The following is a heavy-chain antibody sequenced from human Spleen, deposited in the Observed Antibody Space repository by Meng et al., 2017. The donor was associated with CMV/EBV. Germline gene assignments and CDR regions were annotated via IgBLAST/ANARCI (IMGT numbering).Heavy chain of an antibody. CDR1: GGSISSSSYY. CDR2: IYYSGST. J-gene: IGHJ4*02. Sequence: GSLRLSCSVSGGSISSSSYYWGWIRQPPGTGLEWIGSIYYSGSTHYNPSLKSRVTISIDTSKNQFSLQLSSVTAADTAVYYCARDQEWESDYWGQGMLVTVSS. D-gene: IGHD1-26*01. CDR3: ARDQEWESDY. V-gene: IGHV4-39*07.